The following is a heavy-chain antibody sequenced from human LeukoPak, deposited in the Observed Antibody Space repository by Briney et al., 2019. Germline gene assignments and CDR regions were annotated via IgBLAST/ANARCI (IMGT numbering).Heavy chain of an antibody. CDR1: GFTFINYW. D-gene: IGHD6-25*01. J-gene: IGHJ3*02. CDR2: INSDGSTT. V-gene: IGHV3-74*01. CDR3: ARRSAAKDAFDI. Sequence: GGSLRLSCSASGFTFINYWMSWVRQAPGKGLVWVSRINSDGSTTSYADSVKGRFTISRDNAKNTLYLQMNSLRAEDTAVYYCARRSAAKDAFDIWGQGTMVTVSS.